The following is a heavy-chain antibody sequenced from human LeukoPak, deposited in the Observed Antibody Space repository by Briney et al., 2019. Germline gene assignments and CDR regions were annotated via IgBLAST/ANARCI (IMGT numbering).Heavy chain of an antibody. Sequence: SETLSLTCAVSGYSISSGYYWGWIRQPPGKGLEWIGSIYHSGSTYYNPSLKSRVTISVDTSKNQFSLKLSSVTAADTAVYYCARRAEMVVVLNWYFDYWGQGTLVTVSS. CDR2: IYHSGST. J-gene: IGHJ4*02. V-gene: IGHV4-38-2*01. CDR3: ARRAEMVVVLNWYFDY. D-gene: IGHD3-22*01. CDR1: GYSISSGYY.